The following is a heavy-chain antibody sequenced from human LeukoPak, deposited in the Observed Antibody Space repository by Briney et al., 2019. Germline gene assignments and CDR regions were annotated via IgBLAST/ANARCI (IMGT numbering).Heavy chain of an antibody. Sequence: ASVKVSCKASGYTFTGYYMHWVRQAPGQGLEWMGWINPNSGGTNYAQKFQGRVTITRNSSISTAYMELSSLRSEDTAVYYCARVKPWDGYNPYYLDYWGQGTLVTVSS. J-gene: IGHJ4*02. CDR3: ARVKPWDGYNPYYLDY. D-gene: IGHD5-24*01. CDR1: GYTFTGYY. V-gene: IGHV1-2*02. CDR2: INPNSGGT.